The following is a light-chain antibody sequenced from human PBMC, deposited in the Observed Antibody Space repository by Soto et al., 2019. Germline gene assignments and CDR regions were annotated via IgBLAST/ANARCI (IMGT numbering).Light chain of an antibody. V-gene: IGKV3-11*01. CDR1: QSIGDY. CDR3: QQRSAWPLT. Sequence: IVLTQCPATLSLSPGEGATLSCRASQSIGDYVAWFQQKPGQAPRLLIYDGSNRAVGIPARFSGSASGTDSTLTISSLEPEDFAVYYCQQRSAWPLTFGGGTRVEI. CDR2: DGS. J-gene: IGKJ4*01.